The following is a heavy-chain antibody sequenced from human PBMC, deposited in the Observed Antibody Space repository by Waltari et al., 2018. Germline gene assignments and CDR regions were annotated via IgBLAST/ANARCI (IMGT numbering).Heavy chain of an antibody. J-gene: IGHJ6*03. V-gene: IGHV4-4*07. CDR1: TTDPFKNYY. Sequence: QVQLQESGPGLVKPSETLSLTCTVSTTDPFKNYYWSWIRQSAGKRLEWIGRIYVSGSTDYNPSFKSRVTMSIDASRTQFSLTLNSVTAADTAVYFCARVATGRWPTYYYYMDVWGRGTSVTISS. D-gene: IGHD4-17*01. CDR2: IYVSGST. CDR3: ARVATGRWPTYYYYMDV.